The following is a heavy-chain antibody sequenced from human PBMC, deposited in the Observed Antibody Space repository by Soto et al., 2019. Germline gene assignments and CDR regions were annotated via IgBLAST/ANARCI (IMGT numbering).Heavy chain of an antibody. CDR2: IYYSGST. CDR3: ARPLSYYYYMDV. V-gene: IGHV4-39*01. Sequence: PSETLSLTCTVSGGSMSSSSYYWGWIRQPPGKGLEWIGSIYYSGSTYYNPSLKSRVTISIDTSKNQFSLKLSSVTAADTAVYYCARPLSYYYYMDVWGKGTTVTVSS. CDR1: GGSMSSSSYY. J-gene: IGHJ6*03.